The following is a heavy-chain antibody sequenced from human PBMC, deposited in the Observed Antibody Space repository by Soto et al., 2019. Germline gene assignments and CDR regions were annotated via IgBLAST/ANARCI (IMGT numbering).Heavy chain of an antibody. D-gene: IGHD6-13*01. J-gene: IGHJ3*02. V-gene: IGHV1-2*04. Sequence: ASVKVSCKASGYTFTGYYRQWVRQAPGQGLEWMGWINPNSGGTNYAQKFQGWVTMTRDTSISTAYMELSRLRSDDTAVYYCARGYSSSWYPEDAFDIWGQGTMVTVSS. CDR2: INPNSGGT. CDR1: GYTFTGYY. CDR3: ARGYSSSWYPEDAFDI.